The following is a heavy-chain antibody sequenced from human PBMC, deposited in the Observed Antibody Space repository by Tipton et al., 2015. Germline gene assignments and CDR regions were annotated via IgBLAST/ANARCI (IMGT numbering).Heavy chain of an antibody. V-gene: IGHV4-39*01. J-gene: IGHJ4*02. CDR3: ARSRYTVTPDS. CDR1: GGSISSSSYY. D-gene: IGHD4-17*01. CDR2: LYFSGST. Sequence: LRLSCTVSGGSISSSSYYWAWIRQPPGKGLEWIGSLYFSGSTYYNPSLKSRVTISIDRFKNQFSLKLSSVTAADTAVYYCARSRYTVTPDSWGQGTLVTVSS.